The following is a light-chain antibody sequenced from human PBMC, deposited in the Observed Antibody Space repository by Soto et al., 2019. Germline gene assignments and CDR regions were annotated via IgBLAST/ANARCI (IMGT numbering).Light chain of an antibody. CDR3: GSYTSSSTYV. CDR1: SSDVGGYNY. V-gene: IGLV2-14*03. J-gene: IGLJ1*01. CDR2: DVS. Sequence: QSALTQPASVSGSPGQSITISCTGTSSDVGGYNYVSWYQHHPGKAPKLMIYDVSNRPSGVSNRFSGSKSGNTASLTISGLQDEDESDYYCGSYTSSSTYVFGTGTKLTVL.